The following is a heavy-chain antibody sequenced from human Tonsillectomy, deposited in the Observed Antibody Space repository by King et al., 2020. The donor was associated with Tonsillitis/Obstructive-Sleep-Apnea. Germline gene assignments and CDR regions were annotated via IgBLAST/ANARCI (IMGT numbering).Heavy chain of an antibody. J-gene: IGHJ4*02. V-gene: IGHV3-30*18. CDR2: ISYDGGNE. Sequence: VQLVESGGGVVQPGRSLRLSCAASGFTFSSYGMHWVRQAPGKGLEWVAFISYDGGNEYYADSVKGRFTISRDTSENTLYLQMNTRRSEDTAVFYCAKDRTYGDYFLDYWGQGTLVTVSS. CDR3: AKDRTYGDYFLDY. D-gene: IGHD4-17*01. CDR1: GFTFSSYG.